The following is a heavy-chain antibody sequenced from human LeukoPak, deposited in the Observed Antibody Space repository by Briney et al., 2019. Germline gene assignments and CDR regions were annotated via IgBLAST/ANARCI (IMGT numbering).Heavy chain of an antibody. CDR1: GGSISSFY. CDR3: ARQYSGSSGLRLDY. D-gene: IGHD1-26*01. Sequence: SETLSLTCTVSGGSISSFYWSWIRQPPGKGLEWIGSIYYSGTTNYNPSLQSRVTISVDKSKNQFSLKLSSVTAADTAVYYCARQYSGSSGLRLDYWGQGTLVTVSS. CDR2: IYYSGTT. J-gene: IGHJ4*02. V-gene: IGHV4-59*08.